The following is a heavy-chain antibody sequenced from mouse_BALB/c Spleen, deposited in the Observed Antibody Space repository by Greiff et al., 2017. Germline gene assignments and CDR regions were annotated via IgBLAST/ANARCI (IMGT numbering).Heavy chain of an antibody. J-gene: IGHJ4*01. Sequence: DVKLVESGGDLVKPGGSLKLSCAASGFTFSSYGMSWVRQTSDKRLVWVATISSGGSYTYYPDSVKGRFTISRDNAKNTLYLQMSSLKSEDTAMYYCASPDYRWAMDDWGQGTSVTVSA. CDR3: ASPDYRWAMDD. CDR1: GFTFSSYG. CDR2: ISSGGSYT. V-gene: IGHV5-6*02. D-gene: IGHD2-4*01.